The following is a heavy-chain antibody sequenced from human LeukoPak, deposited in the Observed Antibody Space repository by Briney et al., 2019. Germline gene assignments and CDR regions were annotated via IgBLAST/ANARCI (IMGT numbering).Heavy chain of an antibody. V-gene: IGHV4-59*01. CDR3: ASEGSAAGTENY. J-gene: IGHJ4*02. Sequence: SETLSLTCTVSGGSISSYYWSWIRQPPVKGLEWIGYIYYSGSTNYNPSLKSRVTISVDTSKNQFSLKLSSVTAADTAVYYCASEGSAAGTENYWGQGTLVTVSS. CDR1: GGSISSYY. D-gene: IGHD6-13*01. CDR2: IYYSGST.